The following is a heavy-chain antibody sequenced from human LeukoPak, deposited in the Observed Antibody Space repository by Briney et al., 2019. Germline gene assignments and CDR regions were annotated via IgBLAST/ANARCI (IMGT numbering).Heavy chain of an antibody. CDR3: AKVRRAIAARPGGLDY. CDR1: GFTFSSYA. V-gene: IGHV3-23*01. J-gene: IGHJ4*02. Sequence: GGSLRLSCAASGFTFSSYAMSWVRQAPGKGLEWVSAISGSGGSTYYADSVKGRFTISRDNSKNTLYLQMNSLRAEDTAVYYCAKVRRAIAARPGGLDYWGQGTLVTVSS. CDR2: ISGSGGST. D-gene: IGHD6-6*01.